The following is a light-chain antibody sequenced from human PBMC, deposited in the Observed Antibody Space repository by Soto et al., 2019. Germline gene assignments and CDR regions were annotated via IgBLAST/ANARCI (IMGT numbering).Light chain of an antibody. Sequence: EIVMTQSPATLSVSPGERATLSCRASQSVSSNLAWYQQKPGQAPRLLIYRASTRATGIPARFSGSGSGTEFTLTISSLQSEDFAVYYCQQHNNWPPGFTFGPGTKVDIK. J-gene: IGKJ3*01. CDR1: QSVSSN. CDR2: RAS. V-gene: IGKV3-15*01. CDR3: QQHNNWPPGFT.